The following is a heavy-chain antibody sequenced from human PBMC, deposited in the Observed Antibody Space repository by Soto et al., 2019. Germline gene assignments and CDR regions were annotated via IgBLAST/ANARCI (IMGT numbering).Heavy chain of an antibody. CDR3: TRVGKFDY. D-gene: IGHD1-26*01. CDR2: IRSEANGGTT. V-gene: IGHV3-49*04. CDR1: GFTFADYT. Sequence: GVSLRLSCTGSGFTFADYTMSWVRQAPGKGLEWVGLIRSEANGGTTHYAASVHGGFIISRDDSRGIAFLQMNNLKSEDTAVYYCTRVGKFDYWGQGTLVTVSS. J-gene: IGHJ4*02.